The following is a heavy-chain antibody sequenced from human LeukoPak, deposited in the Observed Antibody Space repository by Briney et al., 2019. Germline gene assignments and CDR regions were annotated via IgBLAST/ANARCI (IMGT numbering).Heavy chain of an antibody. CDR2: ISYTGGET. V-gene: IGHV4-59*08. CDR3: ARQPGGTAAFVI. D-gene: IGHD1-14*01. CDR1: GGSINSYY. J-gene: IGHJ3*02. Sequence: SETPSLTCTVSGGSINSYYWSWIRQPPGKGLEWIGYISYTGGETNYNPSLKSRLTISVDTSKNQFSLMLTSVTAADTAVYYCARQPGGTAAFVIWARGTMVTVSS.